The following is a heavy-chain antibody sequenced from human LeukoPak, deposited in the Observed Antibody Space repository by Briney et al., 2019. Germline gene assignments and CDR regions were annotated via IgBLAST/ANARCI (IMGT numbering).Heavy chain of an antibody. V-gene: IGHV3-33*06. CDR1: GFTFSTYV. D-gene: IGHD3-10*01. CDR3: AKDFARGRVLHY. J-gene: IGHJ4*02. Sequence: GGSLRLSCAASGFTFSTYVMHWVRQAPGKGLEWVAVIWYDGSNKYYADSVKGRFTISRDNSKNTLYLQMNSLRAEDTAMYYCAKDFARGRVLHYWGQGTLVTVSS. CDR2: IWYDGSNK.